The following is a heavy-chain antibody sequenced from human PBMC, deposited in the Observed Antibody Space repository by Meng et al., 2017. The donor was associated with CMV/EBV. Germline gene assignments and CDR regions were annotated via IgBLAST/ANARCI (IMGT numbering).Heavy chain of an antibody. J-gene: IGHJ5*02. CDR3: ARVRVLPNRGTKLLYLNWFDP. V-gene: IGHV4-34*01. D-gene: IGHD2-2*02. CDR2: INHSGST. CDR1: GGSFSGYY. Sequence: SQTLSLTGAVYGGSFSGYYWSWIRQPPGKGLEWIGEINHSGSTNYNPSLKSRVTISVDTSKNQFSLKLSSVTAADTAVYYCARVRVLPNRGTKLLYLNWFDPWGQGTLVTVSS.